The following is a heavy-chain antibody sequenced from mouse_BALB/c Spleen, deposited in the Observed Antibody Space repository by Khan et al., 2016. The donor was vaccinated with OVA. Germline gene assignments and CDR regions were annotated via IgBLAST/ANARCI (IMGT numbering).Heavy chain of an antibody. CDR3: TRSGYGTFAY. D-gene: IGHD2-1*01. V-gene: IGHV1S81*02. Sequence: QVQLQQSGAELVKPGASVKLSCKASGYTFTSYYMYWVKQRPGQGLEWIGEINPSDGDTHFNEKFKSKATLTVDKSSSTVYMQLSSLTSEDSAVYYCTRSGYGTFAYWGQGTLVTVSA. CDR2: INPSDGDT. J-gene: IGHJ3*01. CDR1: GYTFTSYY.